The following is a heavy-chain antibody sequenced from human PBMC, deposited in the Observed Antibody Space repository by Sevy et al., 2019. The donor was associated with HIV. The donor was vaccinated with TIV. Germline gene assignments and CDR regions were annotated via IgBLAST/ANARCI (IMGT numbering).Heavy chain of an antibody. CDR1: GFTFSDHY. V-gene: IGHV3-72*01. CDR3: ATHAGIAAAGRVFDY. J-gene: IGHJ4*02. Sequence: GGALRLSCAASGFTFSDHYMEWVRQAPGKGLEWVGRIRNKADRYTTEYAASVKGRFTISRDDSKNSLYLLMNSLKTEDTAVYYCATHAGIAAAGRVFDYWGQRTLVTVSS. CDR2: IRNKADRYTT. D-gene: IGHD6-13*01.